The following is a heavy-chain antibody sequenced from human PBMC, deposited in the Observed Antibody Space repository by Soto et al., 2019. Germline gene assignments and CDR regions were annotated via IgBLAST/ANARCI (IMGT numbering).Heavy chain of an antibody. CDR2: INPNSGGT. V-gene: IGHV1-2*02. D-gene: IGHD6-19*01. Sequence: VASVKVSCKASGYTFSGFYMHWVRQAPGQGLERMGWINPNSGGTKSAEKFQGRVTMTRDTSISTAYMELSRLTSDDTAVYYCASAAVTGTAGLDFWGQGTQVTVSS. CDR3: ASAAVTGTAGLDF. CDR1: GYTFSGFY. J-gene: IGHJ4*02.